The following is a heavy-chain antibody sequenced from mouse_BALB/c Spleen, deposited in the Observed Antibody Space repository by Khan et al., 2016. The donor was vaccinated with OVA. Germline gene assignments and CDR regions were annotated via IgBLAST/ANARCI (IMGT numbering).Heavy chain of an antibody. CDR3: ARDSNFDY. V-gene: IGHV5-17*02. CDR2: ISSCSSSI. CDR1: GFTFSRFG. J-gene: IGHJ2*01. Sequence: EVELVESGGGLVQPGGPRKLSCAASGFTFSRFGMHWVRQAPEKGLEWVAYISSCSSSIYYADTVKGRFTISRDNPKNTLFLQMTSLRSEDTAMYYCARDSNFDYWGQGTTLTVSS.